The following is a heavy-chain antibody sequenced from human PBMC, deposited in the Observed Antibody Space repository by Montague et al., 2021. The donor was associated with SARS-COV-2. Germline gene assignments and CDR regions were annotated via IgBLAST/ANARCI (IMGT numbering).Heavy chain of an antibody. CDR1: GGSMSDHY. CDR2: IYYSGGI. D-gene: IGHD3-10*01. V-gene: IGHV4-59*11. J-gene: IGHJ5*02. CDR3: ARAVSVRRAVNWFDP. Sequence: SETLSLTCTVSGGSMSDHYWAWIRQPPGQGLEWLAYIYYSGGINSNASLTSRVSMSVDTSKNQFSLKLTSVTAADTAGYYCARAVSVRRAVNWFDPWGQGTLVTVSS.